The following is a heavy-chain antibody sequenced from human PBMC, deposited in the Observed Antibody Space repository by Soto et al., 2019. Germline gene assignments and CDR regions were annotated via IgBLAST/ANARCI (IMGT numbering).Heavy chain of an antibody. D-gene: IGHD6-19*01. CDR1: GGSISSSRYY. V-gene: IGHV4-39*01. Sequence: XATLSLPCTVCGGSISSSRYYWGWIRQPPGKGLEWIGSIYYSGSTYYNPSLKSRVTISVDTSKNQFSLKLSSVTAADTAVYYCPIGTSGWYDWFDPCGQRTLVIVSS. CDR3: PIGTSGWYDWFDP. J-gene: IGHJ5*02. CDR2: IYYSGST.